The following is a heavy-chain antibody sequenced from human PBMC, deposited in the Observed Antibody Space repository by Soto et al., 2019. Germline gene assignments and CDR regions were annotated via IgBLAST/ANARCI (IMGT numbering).Heavy chain of an antibody. V-gene: IGHV3-30*18. D-gene: IGHD6-19*01. J-gene: IGHJ6*02. Sequence: QVQLVESGGGGVQPGRSLRLSCAASGFTFSSYGMHWVRQAPGKGLEWVAVISYVGRNKYYADSVKGRFTISRDNSKNTLYLQMSSLRPEDTAVYYCVKDGSSGWPYYYGMDVWGQGTTVTVSS. CDR2: ISYVGRNK. CDR3: VKDGSSGWPYYYGMDV. CDR1: GFTFSSYG.